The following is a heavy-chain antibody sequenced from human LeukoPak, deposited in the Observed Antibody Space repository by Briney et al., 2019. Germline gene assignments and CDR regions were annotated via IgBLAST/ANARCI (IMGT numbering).Heavy chain of an antibody. J-gene: IGHJ5*02. V-gene: IGHV1-3*03. D-gene: IGHD3-3*01. CDR2: INAGNGNT. Sequence: ASVKVSCKASGYTFTSYGISWVRQAPGQRLEWMGWINAGNGNTKYSQEFQGRVTITRDTSASTAYMELSSLRSEDMAVYYCARDGRSYYDFWSAPGDWFDPWGQGTLVTVSS. CDR3: ARDGRSYYDFWSAPGDWFDP. CDR1: GYTFTSYG.